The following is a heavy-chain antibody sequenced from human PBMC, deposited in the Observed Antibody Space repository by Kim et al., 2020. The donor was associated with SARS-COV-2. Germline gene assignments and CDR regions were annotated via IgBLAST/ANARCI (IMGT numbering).Heavy chain of an antibody. D-gene: IGHD1-1*01. V-gene: IGHV4-39*01. CDR1: PGSISSSGRY. CDR2: IYYSGNT. Sequence: SETLSLTCSVSPGSISSSGRYWGWIRQPPGKGLEWIGTIYYSGNTHYNPPLKSRVAISVDTSKNQSSPKLRSVTAADTAVYYCARHDPAFGDNNGFDP. CDR3: ARHDPAFGDNNGFDP. J-gene: IGHJ5*02.